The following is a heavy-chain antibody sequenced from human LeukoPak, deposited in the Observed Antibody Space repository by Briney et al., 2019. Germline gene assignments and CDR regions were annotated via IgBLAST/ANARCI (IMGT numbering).Heavy chain of an antibody. V-gene: IGHV3-53*01. CDR2: SYSGGSS. CDR3: ARILGTTDAFDI. CDR1: GFTINNNY. D-gene: IGHD2/OR15-2a*01. Sequence: GGSLRLSCAASGFTINNNYMTWVRQAPGRGLEWVSVSYSGGSSYYADSVKGRFTMSRDSSKNTVNLQMNILTVEDTAVYYCARILGTTDAFDIWGQGTMVTVSS. J-gene: IGHJ3*02.